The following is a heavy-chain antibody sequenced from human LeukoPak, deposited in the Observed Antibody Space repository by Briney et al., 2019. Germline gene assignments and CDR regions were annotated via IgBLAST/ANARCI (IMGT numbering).Heavy chain of an antibody. Sequence: ASVKVSCKASGYTFTGYYMHWVRQAPGQGLEWMGWINPNSGGTNFAQKFQGRVTMTRDTSISTAYMELSRLRSDDTAVYYCARDFGYYYDSSGYHMGDYWGQGTLVTVSS. CDR1: GYTFTGYY. D-gene: IGHD3-22*01. V-gene: IGHV1-2*02. J-gene: IGHJ4*02. CDR3: ARDFGYYYDSSGYHMGDY. CDR2: INPNSGGT.